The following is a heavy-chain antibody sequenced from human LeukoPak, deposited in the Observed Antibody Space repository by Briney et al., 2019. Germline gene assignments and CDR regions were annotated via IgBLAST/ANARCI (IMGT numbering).Heavy chain of an antibody. V-gene: IGHV4-59*08. J-gene: IGHJ3*01. D-gene: IGHD3-10*01. CDR1: GGSINNYY. Sequence: SETLSLTCTVSGGSINNYYWSWIRQPPGKGLEWIGYIYSSGSTNYNPSLKSRVIISVDTSKNQFSLKLSSVTAADTAVYYCARGLWFGVPGAFDFWGQGTVVTVSS. CDR2: IYSSGST. CDR3: ARGLWFGVPGAFDF.